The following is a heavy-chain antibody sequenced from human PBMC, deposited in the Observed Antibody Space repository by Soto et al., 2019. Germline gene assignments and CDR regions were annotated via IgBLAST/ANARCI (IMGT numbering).Heavy chain of an antibody. CDR1: GGSISSSSFY. Sequence: QLQLQESGPGLVKPSETLSLTCTVSGGSISSSSFYWGWVRQPPGKGLEWIGKASPRGSPYYNPALTRRVTISVDSSTNHFSLKLNSVTAEDTAGYYCWSPYNFYFMDVWGTGTPVTVSS. V-gene: IGHV4-39*02. CDR3: WSPYNFYFMDV. J-gene: IGHJ6*03. D-gene: IGHD1-20*01. CDR2: ASPRGSP.